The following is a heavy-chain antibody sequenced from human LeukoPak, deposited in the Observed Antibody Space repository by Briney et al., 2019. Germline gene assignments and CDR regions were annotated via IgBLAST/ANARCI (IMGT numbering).Heavy chain of an antibody. CDR2: IYYSGST. Sequence: SETLSLTCTVSGGSISSSSYYRGWIRQPPGKGLEWIGSIYYSGSTYYNPSLKSRVTISVDTSKNQFSLKLSSVTAADTAVYHCARHRWYAAFDIWGQGTMVTVSS. CDR1: GGSISSSSYY. D-gene: IGHD6-13*01. J-gene: IGHJ3*02. CDR3: ARHRWYAAFDI. V-gene: IGHV4-39*01.